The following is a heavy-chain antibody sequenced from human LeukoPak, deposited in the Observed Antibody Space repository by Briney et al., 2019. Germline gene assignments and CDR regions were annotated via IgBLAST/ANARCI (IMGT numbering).Heavy chain of an antibody. CDR3: AREGSSLIQAFDI. Sequence: SETLSLTCAVYVGSFSGYYWSWIRQPPGKGLEWIGEINHSGSTNYNPSLKSRVTISVDTSKNQFSLKLSSVTAADTAVYYCAREGSSLIQAFDILGQGTMVTVSS. V-gene: IGHV4-34*01. J-gene: IGHJ3*02. D-gene: IGHD6-13*01. CDR2: INHSGST. CDR1: VGSFSGYY.